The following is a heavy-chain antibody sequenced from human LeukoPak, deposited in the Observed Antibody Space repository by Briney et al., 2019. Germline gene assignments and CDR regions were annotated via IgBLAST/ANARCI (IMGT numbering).Heavy chain of an antibody. CDR3: ARDPTNGYCSGGTCSDY. CDR1: GFTFRNYW. CDR2: IKEDGSEK. V-gene: IGHV3-7*03. J-gene: IGHJ4*02. Sequence: PGGSLRLSCAASGFTFRNYWMTWARQAPGKGLEWVANIKEDGSEKYYVGSVKGRFTISRDNAENSLSLQMNSLRAEDTAVYYCARDPTNGYCSGGTCSDYWGQGTLVTVSS. D-gene: IGHD2-15*01.